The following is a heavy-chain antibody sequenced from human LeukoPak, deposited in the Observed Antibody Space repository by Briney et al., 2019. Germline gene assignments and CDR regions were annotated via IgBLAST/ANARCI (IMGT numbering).Heavy chain of an antibody. V-gene: IGHV3-74*01. Sequence: GGSLRLSCAASGFTFSSHWMHWVRQAPGKGLLWVSRSDSDGSSTGYADSVKGRFTISRDNAKNTLYLQMNSLRAEDTAVYYCVRVPYCSTTNCYPMDVWGKGTTVTVSS. J-gene: IGHJ6*03. D-gene: IGHD2-2*01. CDR1: GFTFSSHW. CDR2: SDSDGSST. CDR3: VRVPYCSTTNCYPMDV.